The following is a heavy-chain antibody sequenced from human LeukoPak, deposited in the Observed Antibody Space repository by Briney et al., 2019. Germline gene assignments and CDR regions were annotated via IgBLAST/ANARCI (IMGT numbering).Heavy chain of an antibody. D-gene: IGHD7-27*01. CDR3: ARETGERHFDY. V-gene: IGHV4-38-2*02. J-gene: IGHJ4*02. CDR2: MYHSGST. CDR1: GYSISSGYY. Sequence: ASETLSLTCTVSGYSISSGYYWGWIRQPPGKGLEWIGSMYHSGSTYYNPSLKSRVTISVDTSKNQFSLKLSSVTAADTAVYYCARETGERHFDYWGQGTLVTVSS.